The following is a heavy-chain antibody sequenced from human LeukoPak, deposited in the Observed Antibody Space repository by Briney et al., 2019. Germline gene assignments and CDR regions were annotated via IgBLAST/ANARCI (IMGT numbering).Heavy chain of an antibody. Sequence: PGGSLRLSCAASGFTFSNYAMTWVRQAPGKGLEWVSTISDSGSTFYADSVKGRFTISRDNSKNTLFLQMNGLGADDTAVYYCAKDWPSEWQQLPDYDAVDVWGQGTMVTVSS. V-gene: IGHV3-23*01. J-gene: IGHJ3*01. CDR2: ISDSGST. D-gene: IGHD6-13*01. CDR3: AKDWPSEWQQLPDYDAVDV. CDR1: GFTFSNYA.